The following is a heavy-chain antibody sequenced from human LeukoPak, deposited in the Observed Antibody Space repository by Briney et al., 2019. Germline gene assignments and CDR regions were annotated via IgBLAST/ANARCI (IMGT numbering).Heavy chain of an antibody. J-gene: IGHJ5*02. CDR2: IGTAGDT. V-gene: IGHV3-13*01. D-gene: IGHD2/OR15-2a*01. Sequence: GGSLRLSCAASGLTFSSYDMHWVRQATGKGPEWVSVIGTAGDTYYLGSVKGRFTISRENAKNSFYLQMNSLRAGDTAVYYCARGIGNWLDLWGQGTLVTVSS. CDR1: GLTFSSYD. CDR3: ARGIGNWLDL.